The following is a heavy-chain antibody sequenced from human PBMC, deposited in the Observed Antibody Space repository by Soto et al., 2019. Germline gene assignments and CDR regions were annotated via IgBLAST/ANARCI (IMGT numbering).Heavy chain of an antibody. CDR2: ITPTLNIA. J-gene: IGHJ4*02. CDR1: GGTFSSYT. D-gene: IGHD1-26*01. V-gene: IGHV1-69*01. CDR3: ARGYYSGSNPSSFDY. Sequence: QLQLVQSGAEVREPGSSVKGSCKASGGTFSSYTVIWVRQAPGQGLEWMGGITPTLNIAKYAEKFQGRVTITADESTSTVNMHLSSLRSEDTAVYFCARGYYSGSNPSSFDYWGQGTLVAVSS.